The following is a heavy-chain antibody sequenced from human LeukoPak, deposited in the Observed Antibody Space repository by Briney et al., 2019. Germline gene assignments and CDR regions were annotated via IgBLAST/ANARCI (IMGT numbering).Heavy chain of an antibody. V-gene: IGHV1-2*02. CDR2: INPNSGAT. CDR3: ARDSCSLSSCPFFGY. J-gene: IGHJ4*02. CDR1: GYTFTSYY. D-gene: IGHD2-2*01. Sequence: GASVKVSCKASGYTFTSYYMHWVRQAPGQGLEWMGWINPNSGATNYAQKFQGRVIMTRDTSISTAYMDLSSLTFDDTAIYYCARDSCSLSSCPFFGYWGQGTPVTVSS.